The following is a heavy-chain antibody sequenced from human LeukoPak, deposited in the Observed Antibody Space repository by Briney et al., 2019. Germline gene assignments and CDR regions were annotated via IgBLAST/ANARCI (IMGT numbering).Heavy chain of an antibody. CDR3: TRGHCSSTSCYRGFDP. CDR2: IRSKAYGGTT. V-gene: IGHV3-49*03. CDR1: GFTFGDYA. Sequence: PGRSLRHSCTASGFTFGDYAMSWFRQAPGKGLEWVGFIRSKAYGGTTEYAASVKGRFTISRDDSKSIAYLQMNSLKTEDTAVYYCTRGHCSSTSCYRGFDPWGQGTLVTVSS. D-gene: IGHD2-2*01. J-gene: IGHJ5*02.